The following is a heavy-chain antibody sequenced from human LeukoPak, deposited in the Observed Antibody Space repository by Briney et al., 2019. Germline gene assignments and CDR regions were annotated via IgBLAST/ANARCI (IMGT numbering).Heavy chain of an antibody. CDR3: ARHKSGSGWYWYFDY. CDR2: IFYSGST. CDR1: GGSISSSDSS. J-gene: IGHJ4*02. Sequence: SETLSLTCTVSGGSISSSDSSWGWIRQPPGKGLDWIGSIFYSGSTYYNPSLKSRVTISVDTSKNQFSLKLTSVTAADTAVYSCARHKSGSGWYWYFDYWGQGTRVTASS. V-gene: IGHV4-39*01. D-gene: IGHD6-19*01.